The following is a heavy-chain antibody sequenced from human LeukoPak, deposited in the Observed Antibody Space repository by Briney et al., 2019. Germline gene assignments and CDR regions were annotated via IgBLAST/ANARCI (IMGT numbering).Heavy chain of an antibody. Sequence: ASVKVSCKASGYTFTGYYMHWVRQAPGQGLEWMGWINPNSGGTNYAQKFQGRVTMTRDTSISTAYMELSRLRSDDTAVYYCAKEFDILTGYPCYFDYWGQGTLVTVSS. J-gene: IGHJ4*02. CDR3: AKEFDILTGYPCYFDY. V-gene: IGHV1-2*02. D-gene: IGHD3-9*01. CDR2: INPNSGGT. CDR1: GYTFTGYY.